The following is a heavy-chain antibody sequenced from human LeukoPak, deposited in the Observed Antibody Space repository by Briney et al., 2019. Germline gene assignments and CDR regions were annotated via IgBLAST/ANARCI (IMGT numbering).Heavy chain of an antibody. Sequence: GGSLRLSCAASGFTFSSYGMHWVRQAPGKGLEWVAVIWYDGSNKYYADSVKGRFTISRDNSKNTLYLQMNSLRAEDTAVYYCARAARYYDSSGQGAGFDYWGQGTLVTVST. CDR2: IWYDGSNK. CDR1: GFTFSSYG. D-gene: IGHD3-22*01. CDR3: ARAARYYDSSGQGAGFDY. J-gene: IGHJ4*02. V-gene: IGHV3-33*01.